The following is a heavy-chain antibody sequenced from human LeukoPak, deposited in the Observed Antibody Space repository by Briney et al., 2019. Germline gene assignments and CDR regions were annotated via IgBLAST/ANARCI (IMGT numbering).Heavy chain of an antibody. CDR1: GYTFTAFY. Sequence: ASVKVSCKTSGYTFTAFYIHWVRQAPGQGLEWIGIIQPSPSRTDYAEKFQGRVTMTRDMSTSTVHMELRSLRPEDTAVYYCARDFSPRSVASSGIPPLKNYYDFSMDVWGTGTTVTVSS. V-gene: IGHV1-46*01. CDR2: IQPSPSRT. D-gene: IGHD1-1*01. J-gene: IGHJ6*03. CDR3: ARDFSPRSVASSGIPPLKNYYDFSMDV.